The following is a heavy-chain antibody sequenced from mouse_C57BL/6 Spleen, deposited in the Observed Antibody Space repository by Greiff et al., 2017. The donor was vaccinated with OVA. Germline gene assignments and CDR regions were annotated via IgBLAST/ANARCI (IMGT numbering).Heavy chain of an antibody. CDR3: ARPPTMVTTWYFDV. CDR2: IYPGDGDT. Sequence: QVQLQQSGAELVKPGASVKISCKASGYAFSSYWMNWVKQRPGKGLEWIGQIYPGDGDTNYNGKFKGKATLTADKSSSIAYMQLSSLTSEDSAVYFCARPPTMVTTWYFDVWGTGTTVTVSS. D-gene: IGHD2-9*01. J-gene: IGHJ1*03. V-gene: IGHV1-80*01. CDR1: GYAFSSYW.